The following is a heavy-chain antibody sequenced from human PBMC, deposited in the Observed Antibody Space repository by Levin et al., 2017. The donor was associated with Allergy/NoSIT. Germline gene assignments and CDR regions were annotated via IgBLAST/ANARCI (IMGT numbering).Heavy chain of an antibody. CDR3: ACQVRYFGRFDS. CDR2: IYYTGST. CDR1: VDSLNDYY. D-gene: IGHD3-9*01. J-gene: IGHJ5*01. Sequence: SQTLSLTCAVSVDSLNDYYWSWIRQSPGRGLEWIGFIYYTGSTSYNPSLKSRVTMSVDTSKNEFSLKLRYVHTADTAVYYCACQVRYFGRFDSWGQGTLVTVSS. V-gene: IGHV4-59*03.